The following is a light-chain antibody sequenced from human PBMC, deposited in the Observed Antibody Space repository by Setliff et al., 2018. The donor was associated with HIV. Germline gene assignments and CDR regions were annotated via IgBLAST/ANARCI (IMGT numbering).Light chain of an antibody. CDR2: EVS. J-gene: IGLJ1*01. CDR3: ASYAGDSLLL. Sequence: QSALAQPPSASGSPGQSVTISCTGTSSDVGGYNFVSWYQQHPDKALKLIIFEVSNRPAGVPDRFSGSKSGNTASLTVSGLQPEDEADYYCASYAGDSLLLFGPGTKVTVL. V-gene: IGLV2-8*01. CDR1: SSDVGGYNF.